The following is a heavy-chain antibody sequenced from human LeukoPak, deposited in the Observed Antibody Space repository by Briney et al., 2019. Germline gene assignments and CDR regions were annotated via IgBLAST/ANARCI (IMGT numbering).Heavy chain of an antibody. CDR3: ARAPVTSCRGAFCYPFDY. CDR1: GFTVSSNY. J-gene: IGHJ4*02. D-gene: IGHD2-21*01. Sequence: GGSLRLSCAASGFTVSSNYMSWVRQVPGKGLEWVSATSSSDDGTYYADSVRGRFTISRDNSKNTLYLQMNRLRVEDAALYYCARAPVTSCRGAFCYPFDYWGQGILVTVSS. CDR2: TSSSDDGT. V-gene: IGHV3-23*01.